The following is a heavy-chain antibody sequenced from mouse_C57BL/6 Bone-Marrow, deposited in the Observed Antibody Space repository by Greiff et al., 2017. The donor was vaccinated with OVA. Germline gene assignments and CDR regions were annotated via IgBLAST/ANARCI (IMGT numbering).Heavy chain of an antibody. CDR1: GYAFSSSW. CDR3: ARCARQLRPYYAMDY. CDR2: IYPGDGDT. V-gene: IGHV1-82*01. J-gene: IGHJ4*01. D-gene: IGHD3-2*02. Sequence: QVQLQQSGPELVKPGASVKISCKASGYAFSSSWMNWVKQRPGKGLEWIGRIYPGDGDTNYNGKFKGKATLTADKSSSTAYMQLSSLTSEDSAVYFCARCARQLRPYYAMDYWGQGTSVTVSS.